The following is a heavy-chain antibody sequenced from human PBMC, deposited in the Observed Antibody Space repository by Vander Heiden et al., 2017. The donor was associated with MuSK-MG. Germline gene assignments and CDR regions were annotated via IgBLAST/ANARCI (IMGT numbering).Heavy chain of an antibody. J-gene: IGHJ4*02. Sequence: EVQLLESGGGLVQPGGSLRLSCASYGFTLSSYDMSWVRQAPGKGLEWVSAISGSGGSTYYADAVKGRFTISRDNSKNTLYLQMNSLRAEDTAVYYCAKVTYYYDSSGYYPFDYWGQGTLVTVSS. CDR2: ISGSGGST. V-gene: IGHV3-23*01. CDR1: GFTLSSYD. D-gene: IGHD3-22*01. CDR3: AKVTYYYDSSGYYPFDY.